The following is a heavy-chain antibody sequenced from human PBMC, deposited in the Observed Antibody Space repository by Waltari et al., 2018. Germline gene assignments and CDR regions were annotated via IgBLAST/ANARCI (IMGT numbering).Heavy chain of an antibody. CDR3: AGGGYYYDSSGYHHSDY. J-gene: IGHJ4*02. D-gene: IGHD3-22*01. CDR1: GFTFSSYA. Sequence: EVQLLESGGGLVQPGGSLRLSCAASGFTFSSYAMSWVRQAPGKGLEGVAAISGSGRSTYYADSVKGRFTISRDKSKNTLYLQMNSRRAEDTAVYYCAGGGYYYDSSGYHHSDYWGQGTLVTVSS. CDR2: ISGSGRST. V-gene: IGHV3-23*01.